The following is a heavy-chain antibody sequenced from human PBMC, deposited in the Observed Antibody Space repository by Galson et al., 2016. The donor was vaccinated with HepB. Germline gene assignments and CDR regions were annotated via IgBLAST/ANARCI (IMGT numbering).Heavy chain of an antibody. D-gene: IGHD2-8*02. V-gene: IGHV1-3*01. CDR1: GYTLISYA. CDR2: INAGTGHT. J-gene: IGHJ4*02. CDR3: ERDTIWNNYYTGQGLDY. Sequence: SVKVSCKASGYTLISYAMNWVRQAPGQRLEWMGWINAGTGHTKYSQKFQGRLTITRDTTASTAYMELSSLRSEDTAVYSCERDTIWNNYYTGQGLDYWGQGTLVTVSS.